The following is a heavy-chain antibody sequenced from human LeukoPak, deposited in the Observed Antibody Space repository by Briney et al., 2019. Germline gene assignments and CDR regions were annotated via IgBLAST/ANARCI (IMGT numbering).Heavy chain of an antibody. Sequence: GGSLRLSCAASGFTFSSYGMHWVRQAPGKGLEWVAVIWYDGSNKYYADSVKGRFTISRDNSKNTLYLQMNSLRAEDTAVYYCARNPDKLGYCSSTSCYTLDYWGQGTLGTVSS. CDR2: IWYDGSNK. CDR1: GFTFSSYG. V-gene: IGHV3-33*01. J-gene: IGHJ4*02. CDR3: ARNPDKLGYCSSTSCYTLDY. D-gene: IGHD2-2*01.